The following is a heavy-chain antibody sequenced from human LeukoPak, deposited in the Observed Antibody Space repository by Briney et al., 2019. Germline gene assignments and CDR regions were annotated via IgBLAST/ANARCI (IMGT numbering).Heavy chain of an antibody. CDR2: IYHSGRT. Sequence: SETLSLTCAVSGGSISSGGYSWSWIRQPPGKGLEWIGYIYHSGRTYYNPSLKSRVTISVDRSKNQFSLKLSSVTAADTAVYYCARGGGDYVPRYWGQGTLVTVSS. J-gene: IGHJ4*02. D-gene: IGHD4-17*01. CDR1: GGSISSGGYS. CDR3: ARGGGDYVPRY. V-gene: IGHV4-30-2*01.